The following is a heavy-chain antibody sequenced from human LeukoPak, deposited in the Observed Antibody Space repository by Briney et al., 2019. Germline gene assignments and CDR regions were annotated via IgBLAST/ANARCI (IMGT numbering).Heavy chain of an antibody. CDR2: IRSNSDGGTI. CDR1: GLTVTNAW. CDR3: ATDFYDST. V-gene: IGHV3-15*07. Sequence: GGSLRLSCSASGLTVTNAWMNWVHQAPGKGLEWVGRIRSNSDGGTIDYAAPVKGRFTLSRDDSKTTLYLQMNSLQTEDTAVYYCATDFYDSTWGQGTLVTVSS. D-gene: IGHD3-22*01. J-gene: IGHJ5*02.